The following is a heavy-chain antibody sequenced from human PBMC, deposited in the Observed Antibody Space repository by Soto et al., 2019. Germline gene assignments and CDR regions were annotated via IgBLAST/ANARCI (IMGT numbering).Heavy chain of an antibody. V-gene: IGHV3-30-3*01. CDR3: ARDYLLPPGIAAAGTDWLDC. J-gene: IGHJ4*02. CDR1: GFTFSSYA. D-gene: IGHD6-13*01. CDR2: ISYDGSNK. Sequence: PGGSLRLSCAASGFTFSSYAMHWVRQAPGKGLEWVAVISYDGSNKYYADSVKGRFTISRDNSKNTLYLQMNSLRAEDTAVYYCARDYLLPPGIAAAGTDWLDCWGQGTLVTVSS.